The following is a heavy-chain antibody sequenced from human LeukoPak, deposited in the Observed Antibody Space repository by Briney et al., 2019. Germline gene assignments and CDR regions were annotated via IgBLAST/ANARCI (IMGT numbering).Heavy chain of an antibody. CDR3: ARALSWSSSSVDY. CDR2: ISSSSSYI. J-gene: IGHJ4*02. Sequence: GGSLRLSCAASGFTFSSYSMNWVRQAPGKGLEWVSSISSSSSYIYYADSVKGRFTISRDNAKNSLYLQMNSLRAEDTTGYYCARALSWSSSSVDYWGQGTLVTVSS. D-gene: IGHD6-6*01. V-gene: IGHV3-21*01. CDR1: GFTFSSYS.